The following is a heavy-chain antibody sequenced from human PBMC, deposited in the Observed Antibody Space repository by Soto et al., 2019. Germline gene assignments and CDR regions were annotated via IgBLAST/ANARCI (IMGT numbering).Heavy chain of an antibody. CDR3: ARDPPLPAAMVD. CDR1: CGSFSGYY. D-gene: IGHD2-2*01. V-gene: IGHV4-34*01. CDR2: INHSGST. J-gene: IGHJ4*02. Sequence: SETLSLTCAVYCGSFSGYYWSWIHQPPGKGLEWIGEINHSGSTNYNPSLKSRVTISVDKSKNQFSLQLSSVTAADTALYYCARDPPLPAAMVDWAQGTLVTVSS.